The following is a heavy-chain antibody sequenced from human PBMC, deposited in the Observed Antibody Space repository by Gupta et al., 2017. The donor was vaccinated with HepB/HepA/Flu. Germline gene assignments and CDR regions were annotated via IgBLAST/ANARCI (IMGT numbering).Heavy chain of an antibody. J-gene: IGHJ5*02. CDR2: IYYSGST. V-gene: IGHV4-59*01. D-gene: IGHD2-15*01. Sequence: QVQLQESGPGLVKPSEPLSLTCTVSGGSISSYYWSWIRHPPGKGLEWIGYIYYSGSTNYNPSLKSRVTISVDTSKNQFSLKLSSVTAADTAVYYCAGYCSGGSCYSVGWFDPWGQGTLVTISS. CDR1: GGSISSYY. CDR3: AGYCSGGSCYSVGWFDP.